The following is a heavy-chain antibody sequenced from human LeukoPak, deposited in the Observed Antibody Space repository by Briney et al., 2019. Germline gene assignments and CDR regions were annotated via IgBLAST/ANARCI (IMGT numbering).Heavy chain of an antibody. V-gene: IGHV3-64D*06. J-gene: IGHJ4*02. CDR2: ISNNGGST. CDR1: GFTFSSYS. D-gene: IGHD3-22*01. Sequence: PGGSLRLSCSASGFTFSSYSMHWVRQAPGRGLEYGSTISNNGGSTYYADSVKGRFTISRDNSENTLYLQMSSLRAEDTAVYYCVKDLTYYYDSNGYYYLDNWGQGALVTVSS. CDR3: VKDLTYYYDSNGYYYLDN.